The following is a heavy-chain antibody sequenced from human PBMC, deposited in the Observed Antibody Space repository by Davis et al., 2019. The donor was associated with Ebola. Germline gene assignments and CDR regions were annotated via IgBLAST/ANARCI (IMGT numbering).Heavy chain of an antibody. CDR3: VKGSITMTVVVYFDL. J-gene: IGHJ4*02. V-gene: IGHV3-23*01. Sequence: PGGSLRLSCAASGFTFSSYAMSWVRQAPGKGLEWVSAISGSGGSTYYADSVKGRFTISRDNSKNTLYLQMSSLRIEDTAVYYCVKGSITMTVVVYFDLWGQGTLVTVSS. D-gene: IGHD3-22*01. CDR1: GFTFSSYA. CDR2: ISGSGGST.